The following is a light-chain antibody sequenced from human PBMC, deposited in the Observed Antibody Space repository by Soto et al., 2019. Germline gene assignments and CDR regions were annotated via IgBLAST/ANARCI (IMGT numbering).Light chain of an antibody. V-gene: IGLV2-14*01. CDR3: AAWDGSLNGYV. Sequence: QSALTQPASVSGSPGQSITISCAGTGGDIGAYNYVSWYQQHPGKAPKLMIYEVIRRPSGISNRFSGSKSGNTASLTISTLQAEDEADYCCAAWDGSLNGYVFGTGTKVTVL. CDR2: EVI. CDR1: GGDIGAYNY. J-gene: IGLJ1*01.